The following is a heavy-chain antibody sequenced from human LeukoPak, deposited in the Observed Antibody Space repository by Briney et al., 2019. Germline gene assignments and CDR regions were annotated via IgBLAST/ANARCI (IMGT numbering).Heavy chain of an antibody. Sequence: GASVKVSCKASGGTFSSYAISWVRQAPGQGLEWMGGIIPIFGTANYAQKFQGRVTITADESTSTAYMELSSLRSEDTAVYYCARAQELYCSGGSCRFDPWGQGTRVTVSS. CDR1: GGTFSSYA. V-gene: IGHV1-69*13. CDR3: ARAQELYCSGGSCRFDP. CDR2: IIPIFGTA. J-gene: IGHJ5*02. D-gene: IGHD2-15*01.